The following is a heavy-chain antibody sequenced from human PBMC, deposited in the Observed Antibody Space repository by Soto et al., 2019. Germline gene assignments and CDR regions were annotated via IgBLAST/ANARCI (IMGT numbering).Heavy chain of an antibody. Sequence: PGGSLRLSCAASGFTFDDYAMHWVRQAPGKGLEWVSGISWNSGSIGYADSVRGRFTISRDNAKNSLHLQMNSLRAEDTALYYCAKEGCSSTSCHIDYWGQGTLVTVSS. CDR3: AKEGCSSTSCHIDY. J-gene: IGHJ4*02. V-gene: IGHV3-9*01. CDR2: ISWNSGSI. CDR1: GFTFDDYA. D-gene: IGHD2-2*01.